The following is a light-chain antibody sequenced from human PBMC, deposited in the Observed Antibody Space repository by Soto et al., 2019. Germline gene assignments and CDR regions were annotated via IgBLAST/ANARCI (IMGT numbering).Light chain of an antibody. CDR3: SSYADNNSFL. CDR2: DVT. Sequence: QSVLSQPRSASGSPGQSVTIYCTGTSSDVGDYRYVSWYQQHPGKAPKLLIYDVTKRPSGVPARFSGSKSGNTASLTVSGLQAADEADYYCSSYADNNSFLFGGGTKLTVL. J-gene: IGLJ2*01. CDR1: SSDVGDYRY. V-gene: IGLV2-8*01.